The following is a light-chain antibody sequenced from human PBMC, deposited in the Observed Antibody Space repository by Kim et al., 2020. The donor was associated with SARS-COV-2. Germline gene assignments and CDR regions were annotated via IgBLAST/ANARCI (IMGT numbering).Light chain of an antibody. CDR1: QSISSH. V-gene: IGKV1-39*01. J-gene: IGKJ3*01. Sequence: EIQMTQSPSSLSASVGDRVTITCRTSQSISSHLNWYHQKPGRAPKLLIYAASTLQGGVPSRFSGSGSETDFTLTISSLQPEDFGTYFCQQSYIPPFTFGPGTKVDIK. CDR2: AAS. CDR3: QQSYIPPFT.